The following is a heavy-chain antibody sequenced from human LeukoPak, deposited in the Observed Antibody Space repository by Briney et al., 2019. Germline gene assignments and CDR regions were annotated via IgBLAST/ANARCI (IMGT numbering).Heavy chain of an antibody. CDR1: GVTFSSYS. CDR2: ISSSSSYI. V-gene: IGHV3-21*01. CDR3: ARDREYVWGSYRYLNYYYYYGMDV. Sequence: PGGSLRLSCAASGVTFSSYSMNWVRQAPGKRLEWVSCISSSSSYIYYADSVKGQFTIYRDNAKNSLYLQMNSLRAEDTAVYYCARDREYVWGSYRYLNYYYYYGMDVWGQGTTVTVSS. D-gene: IGHD3-16*02. J-gene: IGHJ6*02.